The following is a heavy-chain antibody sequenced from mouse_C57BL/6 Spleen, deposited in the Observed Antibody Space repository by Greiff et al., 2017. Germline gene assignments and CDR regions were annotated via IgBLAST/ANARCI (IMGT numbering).Heavy chain of an antibody. Sequence: QVQLQQPGAELVKPGASVKLSCKASGYTFTSYWMHWVKQRPGQGLEWIGMIHPNSGSTNYNEKFKSKATLTVDKSSSTAYMQLSSLTSEDSAVYYCCRTTVVATRYFDVWGTGTTVTVSS. CDR2: IHPNSGST. CDR3: CRTTVVATRYFDV. CDR1: GYTFTSYW. V-gene: IGHV1-64*01. D-gene: IGHD1-1*01. J-gene: IGHJ1*03.